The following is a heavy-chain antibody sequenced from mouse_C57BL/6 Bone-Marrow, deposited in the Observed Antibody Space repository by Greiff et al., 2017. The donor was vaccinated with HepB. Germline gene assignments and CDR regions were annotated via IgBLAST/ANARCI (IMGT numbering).Heavy chain of an antibody. CDR3: ARSYYYGSSLFDY. Sequence: QVQLQQPGAELVKPGASVKLSCKASGYTFTSYWMHWVKQRPGQGLEWIGMIHPNSGSTNYNEKFKSKATLTVDKSSSPAYMQLSSLTSEDSAVYYCARSYYYGSSLFDYWGQGTTLTVSS. CDR2: IHPNSGST. V-gene: IGHV1-64*01. J-gene: IGHJ2*01. D-gene: IGHD1-1*01. CDR1: GYTFTSYW.